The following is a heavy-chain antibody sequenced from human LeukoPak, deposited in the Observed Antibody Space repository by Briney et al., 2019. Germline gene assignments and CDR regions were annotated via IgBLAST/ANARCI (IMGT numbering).Heavy chain of an antibody. CDR3: AKGGDYDFWTPYFDY. D-gene: IGHD3-3*01. Sequence: GGSLRLSCTASGFTFGDYAMSWFRQAPGRGLEWVSAICGSGGSTYYADSVKGRFTISRDNSKNTLYLQMNSLRAEDTAVYYCAKGGDYDFWTPYFDYWGQGTLVTVSS. V-gene: IGHV3-23*01. J-gene: IGHJ4*02. CDR2: ICGSGGST. CDR1: GFTFGDYA.